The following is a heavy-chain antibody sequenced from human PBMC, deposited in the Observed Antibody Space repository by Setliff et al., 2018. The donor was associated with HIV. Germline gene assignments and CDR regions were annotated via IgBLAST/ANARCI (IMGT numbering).Heavy chain of an antibody. D-gene: IGHD6-19*01. J-gene: IGHJ1*01. CDR3: AKAPGWKQWLVEYFQH. Sequence: LRLSCAASGFTFSSYWMSWVRQAPGKGLEWVANIKEDGGEKYYVDSVKGRSTISRDNAKNSLYLQMNSLRAEDTAVYYCAKAPGWKQWLVEYFQHWGQGTLVTVSS. CDR2: IKEDGGEK. CDR1: GFTFSSYW. V-gene: IGHV3-7*01.